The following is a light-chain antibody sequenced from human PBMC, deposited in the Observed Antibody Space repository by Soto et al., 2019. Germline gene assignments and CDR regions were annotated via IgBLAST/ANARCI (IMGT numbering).Light chain of an antibody. Sequence: EIVLTQSPGTLSLSPGERATLSCRASQSVSSSYLAWYQQKPGQAPRLLIYGASSRATGIPDVISGSGSGTDFTLTISRLEPEDFAVYYCHQYGSSPSTFGQGTEVEIK. J-gene: IGKJ1*01. CDR3: HQYGSSPST. CDR1: QSVSSSY. V-gene: IGKV3-20*01. CDR2: GAS.